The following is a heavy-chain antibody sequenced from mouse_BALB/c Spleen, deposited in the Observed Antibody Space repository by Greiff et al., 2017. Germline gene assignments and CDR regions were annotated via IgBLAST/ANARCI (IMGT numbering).Heavy chain of an antibody. J-gene: IGHJ4*01. Sequence: VQLQQSGAELARPGASVKLSCKASGYTFTSYWMQWVKQRPGQGLEWIGAIYPGDGDTRYTQKFKGKATLTADKSSSTAYMQLSSLASEDSAVYYCARLSEDAMDYWGQGTSVTVSS. CDR3: ARLSEDAMDY. V-gene: IGHV1-87*01. CDR2: IYPGDGDT. CDR1: GYTFTSYW.